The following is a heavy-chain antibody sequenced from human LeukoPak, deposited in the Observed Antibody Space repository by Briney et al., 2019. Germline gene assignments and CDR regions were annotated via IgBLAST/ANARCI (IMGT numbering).Heavy chain of an antibody. CDR2: IYTSGST. V-gene: IGHV4-61*02. CDR1: GYSISSGSYY. CDR3: ARQSPELHAFDI. D-gene: IGHD1-26*01. J-gene: IGHJ3*02. Sequence: SETLSLTCTVSGYSISSGSYYWSWIRQPAGKGLEWIGRIYTSGSTNYNPSLKSRVTISIDTSKNQFSLKLSSVTAADTAVYYCARQSPELHAFDIWGQGTMVTVSS.